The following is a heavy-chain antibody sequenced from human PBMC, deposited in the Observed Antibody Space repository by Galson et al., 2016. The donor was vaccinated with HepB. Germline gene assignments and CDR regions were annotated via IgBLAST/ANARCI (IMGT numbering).Heavy chain of an antibody. Sequence: SLRLSCAASGFTFSSYAMHWVRQAPGKGLEWVAVIHFDGSNKYHADSVKGRFTISRDNSKNTLYLQMTSLRAEDTSVYYCAAAWRGFSSTYYKAQPSRVDYWSQGTLVTVSS. V-gene: IGHV3-30*12. CDR3: AAAWRGFSSTYYKAQPSRVDY. CDR1: GFTFSSYA. CDR2: IHFDGSNK. J-gene: IGHJ4*02. D-gene: IGHD3-3*01.